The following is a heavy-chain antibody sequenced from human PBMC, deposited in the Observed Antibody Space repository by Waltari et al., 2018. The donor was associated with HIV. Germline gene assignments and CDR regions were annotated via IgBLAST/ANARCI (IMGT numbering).Heavy chain of an antibody. Sequence: QVQLQQWGAGLLKPSETLSLTCAVYGGSFSGYYWSWIRQPPGKGLEWIGEINHSGSTNYNPSLKSRVTISVDTSKNQFSLKLSSVTAADTAVYYCARGSGSGYYEDYWGQGTLVTVSS. V-gene: IGHV4-34*01. D-gene: IGHD3-22*01. CDR2: INHSGST. J-gene: IGHJ4*02. CDR3: ARGSGSGYYEDY. CDR1: GGSFSGYY.